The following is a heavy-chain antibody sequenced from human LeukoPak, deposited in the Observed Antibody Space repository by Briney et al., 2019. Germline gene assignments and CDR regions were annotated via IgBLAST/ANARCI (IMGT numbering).Heavy chain of an antibody. D-gene: IGHD6-13*01. V-gene: IGHV1-46*01. CDR3: ARGIAAGPPIDY. CDR2: INPSGGST. CDR1: GYTFTGYY. Sequence: ASVKVSCKASGYTFTGYYMHWVRQAPGQGLEWMGIINPSGGSTSYAQKFQGRVTMTRDMSTSTVYMELSSLRSEDTAVYYCARGIAAGPPIDYWGQGTLVTVSS. J-gene: IGHJ4*02.